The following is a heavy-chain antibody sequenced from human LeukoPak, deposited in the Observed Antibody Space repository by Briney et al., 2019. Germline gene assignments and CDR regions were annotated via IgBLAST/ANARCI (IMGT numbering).Heavy chain of an antibody. V-gene: IGHV1-46*01. J-gene: IGHJ4*02. Sequence: ASVKVSCKASGYTFTNYYIHWVRQAPGQGLEWMGIINPSGGSTNFAQKFQGRVTMTTDTSTIAVYMELSSLRSEDTAVYYCARWTTTYLDYWGQGTLVTVSS. CDR3: ARWTTTYLDY. D-gene: IGHD4-11*01. CDR2: INPSGGST. CDR1: GYTFTNYY.